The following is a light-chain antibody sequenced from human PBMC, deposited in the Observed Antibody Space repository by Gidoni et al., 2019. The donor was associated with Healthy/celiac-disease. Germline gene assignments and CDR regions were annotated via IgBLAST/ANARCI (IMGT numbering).Light chain of an antibody. Sequence: QSALTQPASVSGSPGQSITISCTGTSSDVGGSNYVSWYQQHPGKAPKLMISEVSNRPSGVSNRFSGSKSGNTASLTISGLQAEDEADYYCSSYTSSSTSVFGSWTKVTVL. CDR3: SSYTSSSTSV. V-gene: IGLV2-14*01. CDR1: SSDVGGSNY. CDR2: EVS. J-gene: IGLJ1*01.